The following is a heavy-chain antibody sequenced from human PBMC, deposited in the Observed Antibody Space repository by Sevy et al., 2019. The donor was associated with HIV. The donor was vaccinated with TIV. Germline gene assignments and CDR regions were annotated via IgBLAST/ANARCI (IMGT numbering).Heavy chain of an antibody. Sequence: GGSLRLSCAASGFTFRNYWMHWVRQAPGKGLVSVSYIHTDGSSSYYADYVKGRFTISRDNAHNTLYLQMNSLRAEDTAVYYCARAGIGDFWSGYYGIDHWGQGTLVTVSS. J-gene: IGHJ4*02. CDR3: ARAGIGDFWSGYYGIDH. CDR1: GFTFRNYW. V-gene: IGHV3-74*01. D-gene: IGHD3-3*01. CDR2: IHTDGSSS.